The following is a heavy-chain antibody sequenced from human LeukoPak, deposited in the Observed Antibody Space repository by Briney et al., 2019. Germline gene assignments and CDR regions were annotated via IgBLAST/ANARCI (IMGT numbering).Heavy chain of an antibody. J-gene: IGHJ4*02. CDR3: TRYNNDHFDY. Sequence: GGSLRLSCAASGFTFSSYSMNWVRQAPGKGLEWVSSISSSSSYIYYADSVKGRFTISRDNSKNTMSVQMDDLRAEGTAVYYCTRYNNDHFDYWGQGTLVTVSS. D-gene: IGHD1-14*01. V-gene: IGHV3-21*01. CDR1: GFTFSSYS. CDR2: ISSSSSYI.